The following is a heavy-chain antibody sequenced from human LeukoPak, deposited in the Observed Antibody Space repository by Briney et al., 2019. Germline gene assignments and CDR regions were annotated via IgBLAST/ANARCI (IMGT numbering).Heavy chain of an antibody. CDR3: ARGPGITYYYDSSGYPGGKYYYYGMDV. D-gene: IGHD3-22*01. CDR1: GGSFSGYY. CDR2: INHSGST. V-gene: IGHV4-34*01. Sequence: SETLSLTCAVYGGSFSGYYWSWIRQPPGKGLEWIGEINHSGSTNYDPSLKSRVTISVDTSKNQFSLKPSSVTAADTAVYYCARGPGITYYYDSSGYPGGKYYYYGMDVWGQGTTVTVSS. J-gene: IGHJ6*02.